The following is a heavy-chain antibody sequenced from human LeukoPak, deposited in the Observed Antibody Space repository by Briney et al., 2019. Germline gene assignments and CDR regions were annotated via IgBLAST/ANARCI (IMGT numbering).Heavy chain of an antibody. CDR1: GFTFSSYG. Sequence: GGSLRLSCAASGFTFSSYGMHWVRQAPGKGLEWVAFIRLDGSNKYYADSVKGRLTISRDNSKNTLFLQMNGPRAEDTAVYYCTTDGAREIYGDYFDYWGQGTLVTVSS. V-gene: IGHV3-30*02. D-gene: IGHD4-17*01. J-gene: IGHJ4*02. CDR3: TTDGAREIYGDYFDY. CDR2: IRLDGSNK.